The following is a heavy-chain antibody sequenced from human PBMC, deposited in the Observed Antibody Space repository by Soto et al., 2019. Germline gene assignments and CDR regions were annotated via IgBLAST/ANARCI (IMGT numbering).Heavy chain of an antibody. D-gene: IGHD4-4*01. Sequence: ASVKVSCKASGGLFRGYGISWVRQAPGQGLEWMGGIIPLFGTTNHAQKFQGRITITADAATTLVFLELSSLRSDDTAVYYCAKKDYSHYGGTMGSFDSWGQGTLVTV. J-gene: IGHJ4*02. CDR1: GGLFRGYG. V-gene: IGHV1-69*13. CDR2: IIPLFGTT. CDR3: AKKDYSHYGGTMGSFDS.